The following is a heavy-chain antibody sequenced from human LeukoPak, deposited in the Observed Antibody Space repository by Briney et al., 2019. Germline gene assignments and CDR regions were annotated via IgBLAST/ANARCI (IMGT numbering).Heavy chain of an antibody. Sequence: PSETLSLTCTVSGGSISSGDYYWSWIRQHPGKGLEWIGYIYYSGSTYYNPSLKSRVTISVDTSKNQFSLKLSSVTAADTAVYYCARVDSSGYNNWFDPWGQGTLVTVSS. CDR3: ARVDSSGYNNWFDP. CDR1: GGSISSGDYY. CDR2: IYYSGST. J-gene: IGHJ5*02. D-gene: IGHD3-22*01. V-gene: IGHV4-31*03.